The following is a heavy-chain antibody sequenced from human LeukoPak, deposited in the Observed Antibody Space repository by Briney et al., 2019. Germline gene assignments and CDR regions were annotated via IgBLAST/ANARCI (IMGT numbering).Heavy chain of an antibody. D-gene: IGHD6-19*01. J-gene: IGHJ4*02. V-gene: IGHV3-23*01. Sequence: PGGSLRLSCAASGFTFSSYAMSWVRQAPGKGLEWVSAISSSGATTYYADSVKGRFTISRDNSKNTLYLQMNSLRAEDTAVYYCASVYSSGWYAETSWGQGTLVTVSS. CDR2: ISSSGATT. CDR3: ASVYSSGWYAETS. CDR1: GFTFSSYA.